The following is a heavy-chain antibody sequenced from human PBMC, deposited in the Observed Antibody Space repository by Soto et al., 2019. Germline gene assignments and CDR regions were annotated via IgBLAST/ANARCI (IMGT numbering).Heavy chain of an antibody. J-gene: IGHJ4*02. CDR3: AKDMGLFMIRGVVGIDY. V-gene: IGHV3-9*01. CDR1: GFTFDDYA. D-gene: IGHD3-10*01. CDR2: ISWKSATI. Sequence: EVQLVEAGGGLGQPGRSRRLSCAASGFTFDDYAMHWVRQVPGKGLEWVSGISWKSATIDYADSVKGRFTSSRDNAANSLYLQMSSLRDEDTARYYCAKDMGLFMIRGVVGIDYWGQGALGTVSS.